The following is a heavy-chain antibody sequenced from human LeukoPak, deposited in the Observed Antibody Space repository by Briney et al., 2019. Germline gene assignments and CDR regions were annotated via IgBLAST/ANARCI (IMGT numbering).Heavy chain of an antibody. CDR1: GFTFSSFA. CDR3: AKTTGGYYGVETGFDY. J-gene: IGHJ4*02. Sequence: GGSLRLSCAASGFTFSSFAMSWLRQAPGEGLEWFSPIICRGGHTFYADSVEGLFTISRDHSKNTLYLQINSLRAKHTAVYHCAKTTGGYYGVETGFDYWGQGTLVTV. D-gene: IGHD3-22*01. CDR2: IICRGGHT. V-gene: IGHV3-23*01.